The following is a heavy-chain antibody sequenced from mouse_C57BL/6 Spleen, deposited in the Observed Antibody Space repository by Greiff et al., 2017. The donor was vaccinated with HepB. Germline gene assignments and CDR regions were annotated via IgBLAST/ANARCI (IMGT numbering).Heavy chain of an antibody. V-gene: IGHV1-18*01. J-gene: IGHJ2*01. CDR1: GYTFTDYN. CDR3: ATDYDYDPGYFDY. D-gene: IGHD2-4*01. CDR2: INPNNGGT. Sequence: VQLQQSGPELVKPGASVKIPCKASGYTFTDYNMDWVKQSHGKSLEWIGDINPNNGGTIYNQKFKGKATLTVDKSSSTAYMQLNSLTSEDSAVYYCATDYDYDPGYFDYWGQGTTLTVSS.